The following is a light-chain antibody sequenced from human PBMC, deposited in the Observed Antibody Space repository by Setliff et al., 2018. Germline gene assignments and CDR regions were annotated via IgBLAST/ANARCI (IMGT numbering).Light chain of an antibody. CDR1: SGDIGDYNY. Sequence: QSVLGQPPSASGSPGQSVTISCTGTSGDIGDYNYVSWYQHHPGKAPKLLIYDVDKRPSGVPDRFSGSKSGNTASLTVSGLQADDEADYYCGAYAGSSKKIFGTGTKVTVL. CDR2: DVD. J-gene: IGLJ1*01. CDR3: GAYAGSSKKI. V-gene: IGLV2-8*01.